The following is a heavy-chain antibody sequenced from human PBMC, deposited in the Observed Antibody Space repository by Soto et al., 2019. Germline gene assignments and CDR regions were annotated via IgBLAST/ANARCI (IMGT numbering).Heavy chain of an antibody. CDR1: GFTFSSYA. V-gene: IGHV3-23*01. D-gene: IGHD3-3*01. CDR2: ISVSGGST. J-gene: IGHJ5*02. Sequence: GGSLRLSCAASGFTFSSYAMSWVRQAPGKGLEWVSAISVSGGSTYYADSVKGGFTISRDNCKHTLYLQMNSLRAEDTAVYYCAKKAVDYDFWSEANWFDRWGQGTLVTVSS. CDR3: AKKAVDYDFWSEANWFDR.